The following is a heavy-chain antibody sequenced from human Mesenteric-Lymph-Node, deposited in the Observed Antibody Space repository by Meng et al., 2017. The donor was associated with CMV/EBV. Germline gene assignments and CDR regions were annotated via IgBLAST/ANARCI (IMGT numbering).Heavy chain of an antibody. CDR1: GFTFSSYS. Sequence: GGSLRLSCAASGFTFSSYSMNWVRQAPGKGLEWVSSISSSSSYIYYADSVKGRFTISRGNAKNSLYLQMNSLRAEDTAVYYCARVRFLEWFPRKGEVFDYWGQGTLVTVSS. CDR3: ARVRFLEWFPRKGEVFDY. V-gene: IGHV3-21*01. D-gene: IGHD3-3*01. J-gene: IGHJ4*02. CDR2: ISSSSSYI.